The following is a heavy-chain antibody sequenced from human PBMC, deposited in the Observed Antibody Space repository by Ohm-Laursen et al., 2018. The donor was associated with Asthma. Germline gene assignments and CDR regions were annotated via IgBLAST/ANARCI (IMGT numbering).Heavy chain of an antibody. CDR2: ISGSGGST. J-gene: IGHJ4*02. CDR3: AKDRRQYYDFWSGYFDY. V-gene: IGHV3-23*01. D-gene: IGHD3-3*01. CDR1: GFTFSSYA. Sequence: GSLRLSCTASGFTFSSYAMSWVRQAPGKGLEWVSAISGSGGSTYYADSVKGRFTISRDNSKNTLYLQMNSLRAEDTAVYYCAKDRRQYYDFWSGYFDYWGQGTLVTVSS.